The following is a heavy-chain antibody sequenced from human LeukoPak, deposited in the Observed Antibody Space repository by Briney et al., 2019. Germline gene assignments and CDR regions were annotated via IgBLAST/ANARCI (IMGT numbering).Heavy chain of an antibody. CDR2: IYYSGST. Sequence: PSQTLSLTCTVSGGSISSGGYYWSWIRQHPGKGLEWIGYIYYSGSTYYNPSLKSRVTISVDTSKSQFSLKLSSVTAADTAVYYCARGPNFWSGYEFDYWGQGTLVTVSS. J-gene: IGHJ4*02. V-gene: IGHV4-31*03. CDR3: ARGPNFWSGYEFDY. CDR1: GGSISSGGYY. D-gene: IGHD3-3*01.